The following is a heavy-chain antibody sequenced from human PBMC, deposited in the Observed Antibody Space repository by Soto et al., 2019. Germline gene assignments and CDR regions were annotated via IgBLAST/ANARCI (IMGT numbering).Heavy chain of an antibody. CDR1: GESISSSSYY. CDR3: ASKGKNYYDSSGYSH. Sequence: SETLSLTCIVSGESISSSSYYWGWIRQPPGKGLEWIGSIYYSGRTYYNPSFKSRVTISVDTSKNQFSLKLSSVTAADTAVYYCASKGKNYYDSSGYSHWGQGTLVTVSS. D-gene: IGHD3-22*01. V-gene: IGHV4-39*01. CDR2: IYYSGRT. J-gene: IGHJ4*01.